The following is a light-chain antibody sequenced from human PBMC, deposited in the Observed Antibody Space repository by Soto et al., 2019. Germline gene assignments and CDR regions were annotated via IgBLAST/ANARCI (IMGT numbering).Light chain of an antibody. V-gene: IGKV3-15*01. CDR2: GAS. CDR1: QSVSSSY. CDR3: QQYYNWPRT. Sequence: EIVLTQSPGTLSLSPGERATLSCRASQSVSSSYLAWYQQKPGQAPRLLTYGASTRATGIPARFSGSGSGTEFTLTISSLQPEDFAVYYCQQYYNWPRTFGQGTMVDIK. J-gene: IGKJ1*01.